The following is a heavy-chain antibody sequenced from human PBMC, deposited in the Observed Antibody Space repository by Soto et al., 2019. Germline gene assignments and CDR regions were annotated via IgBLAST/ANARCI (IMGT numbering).Heavy chain of an antibody. CDR2: ISGSGGST. V-gene: IGHV3-23*01. CDR1: GFTFSSYA. CDR3: AKPTYDYVWGSYRSGDFDY. D-gene: IGHD3-16*02. Sequence: GGSLRLSCAASGFTFSSYAMSWVRQAPGKGLEWVSAISGSGGSTYYADSVKGRFTISRDNSKNTLYLQMNSLRAEDTAVYYCAKPTYDYVWGSYRSGDFDYWGQGTLVTVSS. J-gene: IGHJ4*02.